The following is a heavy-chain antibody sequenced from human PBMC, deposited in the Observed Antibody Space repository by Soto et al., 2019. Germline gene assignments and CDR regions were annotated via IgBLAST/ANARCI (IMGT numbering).Heavy chain of an antibody. CDR3: ARFLKADGYYYGMDV. CDR2: IIPIFGTA. D-gene: IGHD2-15*01. CDR1: GGTFSSYA. J-gene: IGHJ6*02. V-gene: IGHV1-69*13. Sequence: ASVKVSCKASGGTFSSYAISWVRQAPGQGLEWMGGIIPIFGTANYAQKFHGRVTITADESTSTAYMELSSLRSEDTAVYYCARFLKADGYYYGMDVCGQXSTVTVS.